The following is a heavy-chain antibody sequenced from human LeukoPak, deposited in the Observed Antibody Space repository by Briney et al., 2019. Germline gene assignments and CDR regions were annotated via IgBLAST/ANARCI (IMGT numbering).Heavy chain of an antibody. CDR1: GFTFSTYS. CDR3: ARGSTYYDSSGQVPFDY. V-gene: IGHV3-48*01. CDR2: ISSSSSNI. D-gene: IGHD3-22*01. Sequence: GGSLRLSCAASGFTFSTYSMNWVRQAPGKGLEWVSYISSSSSNIYYADSVKGRFTISRDNAKNSLYLQMNSLRAEDTAVCYCARGSTYYDSSGQVPFDYWGQGTLVTVSS. J-gene: IGHJ4*02.